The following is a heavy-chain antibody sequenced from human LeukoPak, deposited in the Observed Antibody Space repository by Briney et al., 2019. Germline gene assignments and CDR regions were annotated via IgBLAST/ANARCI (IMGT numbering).Heavy chain of an antibody. CDR2: INPNSGGT. J-gene: IGHJ4*02. D-gene: IGHD1-26*01. CDR1: GYTFTGYY. V-gene: IGHV1-2*02. CDR3: ARDRVGATNDFDY. Sequence: ASVKVSCKASGYTFTGYYMHWVRQAPGQGLEWMGWINPNSGGTNYAQKFQGRVTMTRDTSISTAYMELSRLRSDDTAVYYCARDRVGATNDFDYWGQGTLVTVSS.